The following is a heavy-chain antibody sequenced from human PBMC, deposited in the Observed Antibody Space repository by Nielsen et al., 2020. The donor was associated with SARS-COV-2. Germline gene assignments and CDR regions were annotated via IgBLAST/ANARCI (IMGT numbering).Heavy chain of an antibody. CDR1: GFSFNTFG. V-gene: IGHV3-23*01. CDR3: AKGTAYTRYFAFDV. Sequence: GESLKISCAASGFSFNTFGMSWVRQTPGKGLEWISTISGTADSTYYADSVKGRFTISRDNSNNTLYLQMNGLNADDTAVYYCAKGTAYTRYFAFDVWGQGTVVTVSS. J-gene: IGHJ3*01. CDR2: ISGTADST. D-gene: IGHD3-9*01.